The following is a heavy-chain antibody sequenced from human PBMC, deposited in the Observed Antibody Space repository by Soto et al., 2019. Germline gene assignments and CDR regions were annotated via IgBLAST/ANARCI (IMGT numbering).Heavy chain of an antibody. CDR3: SRGTSIPAAGDY. J-gene: IGHJ4*01. V-gene: IGHV1-18*01. CDR1: GYTFTNYG. Sequence: QVQLVQSGAEVKKPGASVKVSCKASGYTFTNYGINWVRQPPGQGLEWLGWVSAYNGERRYAQRVQATVIMTTDTSTTTAYMELRSLRSDDTAVYYCSRGTSIPAAGDYWGQGTLVTVSS. CDR2: VSAYNGER. D-gene: IGHD6-6*01.